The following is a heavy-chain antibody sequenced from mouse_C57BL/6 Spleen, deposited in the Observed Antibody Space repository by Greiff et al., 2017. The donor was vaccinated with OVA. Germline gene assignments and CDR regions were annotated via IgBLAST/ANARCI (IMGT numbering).Heavy chain of an antibody. CDR2: IYPRDGST. CDR3: ARGHYYGSSHWYFDV. Sequence: QVQLQQSGPELVKPGASVKLSCKASGYTFTSYDINWVKQRPGQGLEWIGWIYPRDGSTTYNEKFKGKATLTVDTSSSTAYMELHSLTSEDSAVYFCARGHYYGSSHWYFDVWGTGTTVTVSS. J-gene: IGHJ1*03. V-gene: IGHV1-85*01. D-gene: IGHD1-1*01. CDR1: GYTFTSYD.